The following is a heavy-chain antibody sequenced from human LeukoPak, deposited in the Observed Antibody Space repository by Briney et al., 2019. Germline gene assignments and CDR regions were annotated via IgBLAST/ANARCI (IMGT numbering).Heavy chain of an antibody. CDR2: INPNSGGT. J-gene: IGHJ3*02. V-gene: IGHV1-2*02. CDR3: ARYCSSTSCPDRAFDI. CDR1: GYTFTGYY. Sequence: GASVKVSCKASGYTFTGYYMHWVRQAPGQGLEWMGWINPNSGGTNYAQKFQGRVTMTRDTSISTAYMELSRLRSDDTAVYYCARYCSSTSCPDRAFDIWGQGAMVTVPS. D-gene: IGHD2-2*01.